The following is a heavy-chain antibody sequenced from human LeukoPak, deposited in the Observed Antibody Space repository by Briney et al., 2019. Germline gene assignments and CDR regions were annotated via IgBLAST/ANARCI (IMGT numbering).Heavy chain of an antibody. D-gene: IGHD6-19*01. J-gene: IGHJ6*03. CDR2: IYHSGTS. CDR3: ARVNSSGWGSYYYYYMDV. Sequence: SETLSLTCSVSGGSMTSYYWSWIRQPPGRGLEWIGYIYHSGTSNYNPSLQSRVAMSVDTSKNQISLKVRSVTSADTAVYYCARVNSSGWGSYYYYYMDVWGKGTTVTISS. V-gene: IGHV4-59*01. CDR1: GGSMTSYY.